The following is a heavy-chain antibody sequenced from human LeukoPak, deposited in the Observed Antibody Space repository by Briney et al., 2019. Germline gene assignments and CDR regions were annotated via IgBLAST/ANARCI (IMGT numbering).Heavy chain of an antibody. J-gene: IGHJ4*02. CDR1: GFTVSSNY. Sequence: GGSLRLSCAASGFTVSSNYMSWVRQAPGKGLEWVSVIYSGGSTYYADSVKGRFTISRDNSKNTLYLQMNSLRAEDTAVYYCARXXXXXYDSSGYYGYWDQGTLV. CDR2: IYSGGST. V-gene: IGHV3-66*01. D-gene: IGHD3-22*01. CDR3: ARXXXXXYDSSGYYGY.